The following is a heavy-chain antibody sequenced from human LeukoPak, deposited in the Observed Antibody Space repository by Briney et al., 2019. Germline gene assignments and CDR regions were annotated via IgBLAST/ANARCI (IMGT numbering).Heavy chain of an antibody. CDR1: GYSFTSYW. CDR3: ARRGYCSYGSCSFDY. D-gene: IGHD2-15*01. V-gene: IGHV5-10-1*01. CDR2: IDPSDSYT. J-gene: IGHJ4*02. Sequence: GESLKISCKGSGYSFTSYWISWVRQMPGKGLEWMGRIDPSDSYTNYSPSFQGHVTISADKSISTAYLQWSSLKASDTAMYYCARRGYCSYGSCSFDYWGQGTLVTVSS.